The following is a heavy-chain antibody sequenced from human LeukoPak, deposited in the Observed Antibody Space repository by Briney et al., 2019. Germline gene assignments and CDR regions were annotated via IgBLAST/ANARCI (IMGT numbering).Heavy chain of an antibody. D-gene: IGHD2-2*01. Sequence: GGSLRLSCAASGFTFSSYGMHWVRQAPGKGLEWVAFIRYVGSNKYYADSVKGRFTISRDNSKNTLYLQMNSLRAEDTAVYYCARIFEYSSIYYFDYWGQGTLVTVSS. CDR1: GFTFSSYG. CDR3: ARIFEYSSIYYFDY. V-gene: IGHV3-30*02. J-gene: IGHJ4*02. CDR2: IRYVGSNK.